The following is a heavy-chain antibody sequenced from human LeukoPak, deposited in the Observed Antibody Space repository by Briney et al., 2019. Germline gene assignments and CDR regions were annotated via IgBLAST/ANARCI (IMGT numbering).Heavy chain of an antibody. D-gene: IGHD3-10*01. CDR3: ARGPFRGYLPNYYYYMDV. V-gene: IGHV1-8*01. J-gene: IGHJ6*03. CDR1: GYTFTSYD. Sequence: ASVKVSRKASGYTFTSYDINWVRQATGQGLEWMGWMNPNSGNTGYAQKFQGRVTMTRNTSISTAYMELSSLRSEDTAVYYCARGPFRGYLPNYYYYMDVWGKGTTVTISS. CDR2: MNPNSGNT.